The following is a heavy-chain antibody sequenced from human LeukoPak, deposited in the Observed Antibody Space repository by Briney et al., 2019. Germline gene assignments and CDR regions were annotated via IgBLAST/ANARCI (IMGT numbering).Heavy chain of an antibody. V-gene: IGHV3-48*01. J-gene: IGHJ5*01. CDR1: GFTFRSYS. CDR2: ISTGGSTM. Sequence: GGSLRLSCGASGFTFRSYSMSWVRQAPGKGLEWISYISTGGSTMYYADSVKGRFTIARDDAQNSLSLQMNSLRADDTAVYYCIKEAGYCSGGGCYWWLDSWGQGTLVTVSS. CDR3: IKEAGYCSGGGCYWWLDS. D-gene: IGHD2-15*01.